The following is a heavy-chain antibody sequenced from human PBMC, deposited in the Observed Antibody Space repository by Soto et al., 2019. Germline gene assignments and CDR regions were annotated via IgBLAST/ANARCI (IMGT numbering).Heavy chain of an antibody. CDR3: AKEGDLGSYYAYYYYGMDV. CDR2: ISYDGSNK. D-gene: IGHD1-26*01. Sequence: VGSLRLSCAASGFTFSSYGMHWVRQAPGKGLEWVAVISYDGSNKYYADSVKGRFTISRDNSKNTLYLQMNSLRAEDTAVYYCAKEGDLGSYYAYYYYGMDVWGQGTTVTVSS. J-gene: IGHJ6*02. CDR1: GFTFSSYG. V-gene: IGHV3-30*18.